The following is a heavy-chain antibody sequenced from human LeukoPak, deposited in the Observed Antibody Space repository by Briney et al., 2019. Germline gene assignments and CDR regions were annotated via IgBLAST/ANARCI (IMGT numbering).Heavy chain of an antibody. J-gene: IGHJ4*02. CDR2: IKRNRGEN. Sequence: GGSLMLSCAVPRFTFTNDWMSSVPQAPGKGLEVGALIKRNRGENSYVDAVKGRFTTSRDNAKNSLYLKMNSMRAEDTAVYFCAALDTATLRGNYYWGQGTLVTVSS. CDR3: AALDTATLRGNYY. CDR1: RFTFTNDW. V-gene: IGHV3-7*01. D-gene: IGHD5-18*01.